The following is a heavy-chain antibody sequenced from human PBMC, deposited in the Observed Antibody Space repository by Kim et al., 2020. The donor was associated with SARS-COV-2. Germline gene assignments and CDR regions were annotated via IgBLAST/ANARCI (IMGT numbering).Heavy chain of an antibody. CDR3: ARVDYDSSGYYSHFDY. V-gene: IGHV4-30-2*01. D-gene: IGHD3-22*01. Sequence: SLKSRVTISVDRSKSQFSLKLSAVTAADTAVYYCARVDYDSSGYYSHFDYWGQGTLVTVSS. J-gene: IGHJ4*02.